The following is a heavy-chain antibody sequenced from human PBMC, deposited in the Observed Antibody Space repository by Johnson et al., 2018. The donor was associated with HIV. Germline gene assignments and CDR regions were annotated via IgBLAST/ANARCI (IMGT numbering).Heavy chain of an antibody. CDR2: ISSSGSTI. D-gene: IGHD6-19*01. Sequence: MQLVESGGGLVKPGGSLRLSCAASGFTFSDYYMSWIRQAPGKGLEWVSYISSSGSTIYYADSVKGRFTISRDNAKNSLYLQMNSLRAEDTAVYYCARDSGGMYSSGWYGLGAFDIWGQGTMVTVSS. V-gene: IGHV3-11*04. J-gene: IGHJ3*02. CDR1: GFTFSDYY. CDR3: ARDSGGMYSSGWYGLGAFDI.